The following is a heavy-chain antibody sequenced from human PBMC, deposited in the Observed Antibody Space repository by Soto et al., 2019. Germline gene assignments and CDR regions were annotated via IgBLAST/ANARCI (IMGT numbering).Heavy chain of an antibody. J-gene: IGHJ3*01. V-gene: IGHV1-2*02. CDR3: ARYCSSVSCYDEV. D-gene: IGHD2-15*01. CDR2: INPNSGST. CDR1: GYTFIGYY. Sequence: ASVKVSCKASGYTFIGYYIHWARQAPGQGLEWMGWINPNSGSTTYAQKFQGRVTMTKDTSISTTYMDLSRLTSDDTALYYCARYCSSVSCYDEVWGQGTMVTVSS.